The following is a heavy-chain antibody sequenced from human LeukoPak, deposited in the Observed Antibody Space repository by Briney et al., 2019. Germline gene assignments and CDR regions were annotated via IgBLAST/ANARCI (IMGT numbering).Heavy chain of an antibody. J-gene: IGHJ4*02. D-gene: IGHD6-19*01. CDR2: IKQDGGEK. Sequence: GGSLRLSCAASGFTFSSYWMSWVRQAPGKGLEWVANIKQDGGEKYYVDSVKGRFTIPRDNAKNSLYLQMNSLRAEDTAVYYCARDREAVADYYFDYWGQGTLVTVSS. CDR3: ARDREAVADYYFDY. CDR1: GFTFSSYW. V-gene: IGHV3-7*01.